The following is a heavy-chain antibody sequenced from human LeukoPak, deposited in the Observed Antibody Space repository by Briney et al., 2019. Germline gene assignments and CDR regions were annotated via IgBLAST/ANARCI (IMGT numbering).Heavy chain of an antibody. CDR3: AGDTHSSSWYDH. Sequence: GGSLRLSCAASGFTFSSYSMNWVRQAPGKGLEWVSFIYSDGNTYYADSVKGRFTLSRDSSRNTLYLQMNSLRVDDTAVYYCAGDTHSSSWYDHWGQGTLVTVSS. J-gene: IGHJ5*02. CDR1: GFTFSSYS. D-gene: IGHD6-19*01. CDR2: IYSDGNT. V-gene: IGHV3-53*01.